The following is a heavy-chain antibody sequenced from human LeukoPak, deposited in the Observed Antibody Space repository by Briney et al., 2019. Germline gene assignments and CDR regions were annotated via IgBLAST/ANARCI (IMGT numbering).Heavy chain of an antibody. D-gene: IGHD2-15*01. CDR3: ARLVEDGDYYFDY. CDR1: GYTFTDHY. V-gene: IGHV1-2*02. J-gene: IGHJ4*02. CDR2: INPNSGGT. Sequence: ASVKVSCKASGYTFTDHYVHWVRQAPGQGLEWMGWINPNSGGTNYAQKFQGTVTMTRDTSISTAYMELSSLRSEDTAVYYCARLVEDGDYYFDYWGQGTLVTVSS.